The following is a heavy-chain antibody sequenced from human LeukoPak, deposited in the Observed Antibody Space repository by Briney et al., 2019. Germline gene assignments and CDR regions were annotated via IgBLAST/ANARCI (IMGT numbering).Heavy chain of an antibody. CDR1: GYTFTGYY. Sequence: ASVKVSCKASGYTFTGYYMHWVRQAPGQGLEWRGWINPNSGGANYAQKFQGRVTMTRDTSISTAYMELSRLRSDDTAVYYCARELPPKRYCSGGSCYSSYYYYGMDVWGQGTTVTVSS. CDR2: INPNSGGA. V-gene: IGHV1-2*02. CDR3: ARELPPKRYCSGGSCYSSYYYYGMDV. J-gene: IGHJ6*02. D-gene: IGHD2-15*01.